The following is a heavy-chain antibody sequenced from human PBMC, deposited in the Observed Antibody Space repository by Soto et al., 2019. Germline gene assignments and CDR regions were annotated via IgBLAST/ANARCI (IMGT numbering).Heavy chain of an antibody. CDR2: ISGSGGST. CDR3: AKGLIFCFGGGGYPPYYYPYLAV. V-gene: IGHV3-23*01. Sequence: GGSLRLSCAASGFTFSSYAMSWVHQAPVKGLEWVSAISGSGGSTYYADSVKGRFTISRDNSKNTLYLQMNSLRTEETAVYYCAKGLIFCFGGGGYPPYYYPYLAVWGNGTTVPVS. J-gene: IGHJ6*03. CDR1: GFTFSSYA. D-gene: IGHD3-16*01.